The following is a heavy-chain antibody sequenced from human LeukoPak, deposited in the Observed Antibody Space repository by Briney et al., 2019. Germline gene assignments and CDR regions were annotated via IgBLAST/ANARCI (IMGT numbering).Heavy chain of an antibody. CDR3: ARRAYDGSSGYSPASGYFDL. J-gene: IGHJ2*01. V-gene: IGHV4-4*08. Sequence: SETLSLTCTVSGGFIFSYYWNWIRLPPGKGLGWIGYISSNGITSYNPSLRSRGTISIATSKNQFSLRLRCVTAADTAMYYCARRAYDGSSGYSPASGYFDLWGRGTLVSVSS. D-gene: IGHD3-22*01. CDR1: GGFIFSYY. CDR2: ISSNGIT.